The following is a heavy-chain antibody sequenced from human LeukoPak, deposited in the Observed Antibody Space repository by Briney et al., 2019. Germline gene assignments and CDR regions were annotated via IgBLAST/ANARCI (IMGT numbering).Heavy chain of an antibody. CDR3: ARWSSSWYVGFDY. V-gene: IGHV4-38-2*01. Sequence: PSQTLSLTCSVSGDSISSRDYYWGWIRQPPGKGLEWIGSIYHSGSTYYNPSLKSRVTISVDTSKNQFSLKLSSVTAADTAVYYCARWSSSWYVGFDYWGQGTLVTVSS. J-gene: IGHJ4*02. CDR1: GDSISSRDYY. D-gene: IGHD6-13*01. CDR2: IYHSGST.